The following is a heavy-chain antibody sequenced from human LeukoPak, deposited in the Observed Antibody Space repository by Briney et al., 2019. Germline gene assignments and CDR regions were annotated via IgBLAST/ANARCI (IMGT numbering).Heavy chain of an antibody. J-gene: IGHJ4*02. Sequence: PGGSLRLSCAASGFTFSNYGMHWVRQAPGKGLEWVAVIPYDGSNKYYADSVKGRFTISRDNAKNSLYLQMNSLRAEDTAVYYCARDRGFDYYDSSGYVGEFDYWGQGTLVTVSS. V-gene: IGHV3-30*03. CDR2: IPYDGSNK. D-gene: IGHD3-22*01. CDR3: ARDRGFDYYDSSGYVGEFDY. CDR1: GFTFSNYG.